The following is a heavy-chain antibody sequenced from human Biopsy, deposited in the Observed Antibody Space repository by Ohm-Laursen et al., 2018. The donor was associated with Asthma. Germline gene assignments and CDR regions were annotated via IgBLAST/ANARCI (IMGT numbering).Heavy chain of an antibody. CDR3: ARGDGSNWSHYYFDY. V-gene: IGHV3-53*01. CDR1: GFAVSRDY. CDR2: IYSGGTS. Sequence: LSLTCAASGFAVSRDYMFWVRQAPGKGLEWVSVIYSGGTSHTADSVRGRFTISRDYSKNTLYLQMHSLRAEDTAVYYCARGDGSNWSHYYFDYWGQGTLVTVSS. D-gene: IGHD4-23*01. J-gene: IGHJ4*02.